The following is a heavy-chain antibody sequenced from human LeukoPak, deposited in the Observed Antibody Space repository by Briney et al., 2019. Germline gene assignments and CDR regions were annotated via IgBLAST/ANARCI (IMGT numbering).Heavy chain of an antibody. D-gene: IGHD6-13*01. CDR3: AKPGSALGIWSRPN. CDR1: GFTFSSYA. V-gene: IGHV3-23*01. CDR2: ISGSGGST. Sequence: PGGSLRLSCAASGFTFSSYAMSWVRQAPGKGLEWVSAISGSGGSTYYADSVKGRSTISRDNSKNTLYLQMNSLRAEDTAVYYCAKPGSALGIWSRPNWGQGTLVTVSS. J-gene: IGHJ4*02.